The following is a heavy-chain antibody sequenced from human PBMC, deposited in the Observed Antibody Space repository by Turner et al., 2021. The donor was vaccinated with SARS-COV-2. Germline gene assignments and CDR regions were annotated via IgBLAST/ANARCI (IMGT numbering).Heavy chain of an antibody. CDR1: GFTFSRYG. J-gene: IGHJ5*02. Sequence: GESGGGVVQPGRSLRLSCAASGFTFSRYGMHWVRQAPGKGLEWVAVISYDGSNKYYADSVKGRFPISRDNSKNTLYLQINSLRAEDPAVYYCAKDLGRLDWFDPWGQGTLVTVSS. CDR3: AKDLGRLDWFDP. V-gene: IGHV3-30*18. D-gene: IGHD6-19*01. CDR2: ISYDGSNK.